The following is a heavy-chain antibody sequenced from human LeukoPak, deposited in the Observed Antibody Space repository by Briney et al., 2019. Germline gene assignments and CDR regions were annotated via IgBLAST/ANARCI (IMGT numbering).Heavy chain of an antibody. V-gene: IGHV3-48*01. CDR2: ISSSSSTI. J-gene: IGHJ4*02. CDR3: ARDLSSSWVDY. D-gene: IGHD6-13*01. Sequence: PGGSLRLSCAASGFTFSSYSMNWVRQAPGKGLEWVSYISSSSSTIYYADSVKGRFTISRDNAKNSLYLQMNSLRAEDTAVYYCARDLSSSWVDYWGQGTLVTVSS. CDR1: GFTFSSYS.